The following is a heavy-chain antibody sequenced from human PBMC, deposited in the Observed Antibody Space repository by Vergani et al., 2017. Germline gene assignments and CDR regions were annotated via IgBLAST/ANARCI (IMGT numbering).Heavy chain of an antibody. CDR3: ARGRTPIVVVPAAIRRNDAFDI. V-gene: IGHV6-1*01. CDR1: GDSVSSNSAA. J-gene: IGHJ3*02. CDR2: TYYRSKWYN. D-gene: IGHD2-2*02. Sequence: QVQLQQSGPGLVKPSQTLSLTCAISGDSVSSNSAAWNWIRQSPSRGLEWLGRTYYRSKWYNDYAVSVKSRITINPDTSKNQFSLQLNSVTPEDTAVYYCARGRTPIVVVPAAIRRNDAFDIWGQGTTVTVSS.